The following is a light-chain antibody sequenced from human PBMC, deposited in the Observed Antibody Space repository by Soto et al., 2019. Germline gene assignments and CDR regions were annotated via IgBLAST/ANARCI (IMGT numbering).Light chain of an antibody. CDR2: DAS. CDR1: QSVGIY. CDR3: QQRNNWVT. J-gene: IGKJ4*01. Sequence: IVLTQSPGTLSLSPGERATLSCRASQSVGIYLAWYQQKPGQAPRLLIYDASNRATGIPARFSGTGSGTEFGLTISSLEPEDSAVYYCQQRNNWVTFGGWTKVEIX. V-gene: IGKV3-11*01.